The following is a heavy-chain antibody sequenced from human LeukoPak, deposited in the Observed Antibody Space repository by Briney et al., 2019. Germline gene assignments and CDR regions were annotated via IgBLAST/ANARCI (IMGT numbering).Heavy chain of an antibody. Sequence: PGRSLRLSCAASGFTFSSYGMHWVRQAPGKGLEWVAVISYDGSNKYYADSVKGRFTISRDNSKNTLYLQMNSLRAEDTAVYYCAKGTIVVVTAIPDYWGQGTLVTVSS. D-gene: IGHD2-21*02. CDR2: ISYDGSNK. CDR1: GFTFSSYG. V-gene: IGHV3-30*18. J-gene: IGHJ4*02. CDR3: AKGTIVVVTAIPDY.